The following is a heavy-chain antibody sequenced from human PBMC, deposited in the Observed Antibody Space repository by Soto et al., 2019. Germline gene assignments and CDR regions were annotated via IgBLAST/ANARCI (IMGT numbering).Heavy chain of an antibody. V-gene: IGHV4-30-4*01. CDR1: GGSISSGDYY. Sequence: SETLSLTCTVSGGSISSGDYYWSWIRQPPGKGLEWIGYIYYSGSTYYNPSLKSRVTISVDTSKNQFSLKLSSVTAADTAVYYCARDHYYGSGSYYNYYYYYGMGVWGQGTTVTVSS. CDR2: IYYSGST. D-gene: IGHD3-10*01. J-gene: IGHJ6*02. CDR3: ARDHYYGSGSYYNYYYYYGMGV.